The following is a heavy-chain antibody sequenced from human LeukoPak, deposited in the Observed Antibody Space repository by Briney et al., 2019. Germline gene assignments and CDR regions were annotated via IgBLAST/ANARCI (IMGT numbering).Heavy chain of an antibody. V-gene: IGHV1-8*01. CDR2: MNPNSGNT. Sequence: ASVKVSCKASGYTFTSYDINWVRQATGQGLEWMGWMNPNSGNTGYAQKFQGRVTMTRNTSISTAYMELSSLRSEDTAVYYCARGDHDFCSGYSLYYFDYWGQGTLVTVSS. J-gene: IGHJ4*02. CDR1: GYTFTSYD. D-gene: IGHD3-3*01. CDR3: ARGDHDFCSGYSLYYFDY.